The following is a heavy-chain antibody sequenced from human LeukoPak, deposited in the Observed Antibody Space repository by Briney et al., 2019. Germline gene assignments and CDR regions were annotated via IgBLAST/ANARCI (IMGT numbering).Heavy chain of an antibody. Sequence: SEPLSLTCAVYGGSFSVYYWRWIRHPPGKGLEWIGEINHSGSTNYNPSLKSRVTISVDTSKNQFSLKLSSVTAADTAVYYCARFIGYSHPRTAFDIWGQGTMVTVSS. CDR3: ARFIGYSHPRTAFDI. CDR1: GGSFSVYY. D-gene: IGHD3-16*02. CDR2: INHSGST. V-gene: IGHV4-34*01. J-gene: IGHJ3*02.